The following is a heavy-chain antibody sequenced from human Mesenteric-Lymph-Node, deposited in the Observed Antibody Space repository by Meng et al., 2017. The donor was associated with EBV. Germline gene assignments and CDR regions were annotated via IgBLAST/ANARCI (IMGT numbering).Heavy chain of an antibody. J-gene: IGHJ5*02. CDR3: ARDGLDP. CDR2: IRSDGSST. V-gene: IGHV3-74*01. Sequence: VHVVGSRGVLVQPWGSLRLSCAVSGFSISPYWMHWVRQAPGKGLVWVSRIRSDGSSTDYADSVKGRFTISRDNAKNTVYLQMSSLRVEDSAVYYCARDGLDPWGQGTLVTVSS. CDR1: GFSISPYW.